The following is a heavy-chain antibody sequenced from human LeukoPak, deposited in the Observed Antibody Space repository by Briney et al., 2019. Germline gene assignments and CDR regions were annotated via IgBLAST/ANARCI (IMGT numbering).Heavy chain of an antibody. CDR2: IYHSGST. J-gene: IGHJ4*02. CDR3: ARHNSRGDYLFPLGY. CDR1: GYSISSGYY. Sequence: SETLSLTRAVSGYSISSGYYWGWIRQPPGKGLEWIGSIYHSGSTYYNPSLKSRVTISVDTSKNQFSLKLSFVTAADTAVYYCARHNSRGDYLFPLGYWGQGTLVTVSS. V-gene: IGHV4-38-2*01. D-gene: IGHD4-17*01.